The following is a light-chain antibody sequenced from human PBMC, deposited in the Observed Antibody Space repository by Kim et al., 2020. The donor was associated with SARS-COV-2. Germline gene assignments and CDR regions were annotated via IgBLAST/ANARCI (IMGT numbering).Light chain of an antibody. J-gene: IGKJ4*01. CDR3: QQRSSWPFS. Sequence: EIVLTQSPATLSLSPGERATLSCRASQSVSSYLAWYQQKPGQAPRLLMYDASDRATGIPARFIGSGSGTDFTLTISSLEPEDFAVYFCQQRSSWPFSFGGGTKLEIK. V-gene: IGKV3-11*01. CDR1: QSVSSY. CDR2: DAS.